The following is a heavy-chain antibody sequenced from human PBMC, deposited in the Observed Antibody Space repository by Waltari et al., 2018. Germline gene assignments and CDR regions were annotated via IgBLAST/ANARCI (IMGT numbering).Heavy chain of an antibody. CDR2: IYYSGST. CDR1: GGSFISHY. D-gene: IGHD4-17*01. J-gene: IGHJ5*02. Sequence: QVQLQESGPGLWKPSETLPLTCTVSGGSFISHYCSWIRQPPGKGLELIGYIYYSGSTNYNPSLKSRFTISVDTSKNQFSLKLSSVTAADTAVYYCASNDYGDYGWFDPWGQGTLVTVSS. V-gene: IGHV4-59*11. CDR3: ASNDYGDYGWFDP.